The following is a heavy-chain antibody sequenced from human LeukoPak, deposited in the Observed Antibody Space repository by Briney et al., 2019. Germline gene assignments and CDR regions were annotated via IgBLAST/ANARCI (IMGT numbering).Heavy chain of an antibody. V-gene: IGHV4-39*01. J-gene: IGHJ5*02. CDR1: GGSISSSSYY. D-gene: IGHD3-10*01. CDR2: IYYSRST. CDR3: ARRHGDYYGSGSYYPWFDP. Sequence: SETLSLTCTVSGGSISSSSYYWGWIRQPPGKGLEWIASIYYSRSTYYNPSLKSRVTISVDTFQNQFSLKLSSVTAADTAVYYCARRHGDYYGSGSYYPWFDPWGQGTLVTVSS.